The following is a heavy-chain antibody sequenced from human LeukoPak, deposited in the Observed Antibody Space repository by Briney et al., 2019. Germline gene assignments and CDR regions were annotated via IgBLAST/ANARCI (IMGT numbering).Heavy chain of an antibody. CDR3: ARGYNIGWYYFDL. D-gene: IGHD6-19*01. CDR1: GFTVITSF. V-gene: IGHV3-53*01. J-gene: IGHJ4*02. CDR2: IYNDGTT. Sequence: GGSLRLSCSASGFTVITSFMSWVRQAPGKGLEWVSVIYNDGTTYYADSVKGRFTISRDNSKNALFLQMNSLTADDTAVYYCARGYNIGWYYFDLWGQGTLVTVSS.